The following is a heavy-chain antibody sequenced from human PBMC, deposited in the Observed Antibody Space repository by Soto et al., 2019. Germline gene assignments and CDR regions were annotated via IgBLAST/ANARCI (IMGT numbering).Heavy chain of an antibody. CDR1: GFAFSSYA. V-gene: IGHV3-30*04. J-gene: IGHJ4*02. CDR2: ISYDGRNK. CDR3: ARDLSDARSFDY. Sequence: VQLLESGGGLVQPGGSLRLSCAASGFAFSSYAMHWLRQAPGKGLEWVAVISYDGRNKYYADSVKGRFTISRDNSKNTLYLQMNSLRAEDTAVYYCARDLSDARSFDYWGQGTLVTVSS. D-gene: IGHD2-8*01.